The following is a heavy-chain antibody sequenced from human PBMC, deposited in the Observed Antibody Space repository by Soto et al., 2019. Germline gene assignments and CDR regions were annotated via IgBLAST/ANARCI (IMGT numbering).Heavy chain of an antibody. J-gene: IGHJ5*02. CDR2: IYYSGST. CDR3: ARSLPTVTTPENLNWFDP. Sequence: SETLSLTCTVSGGSISSYYWSWIRQPPGKGLEWIGYIYYSGSTNYNPSLKSRVTISVDTSKNQFSLKLSSVTAADTAVYYCARSLPTVTTPENLNWFDPWGQGTLVTVSS. CDR1: GGSISSYY. D-gene: IGHD4-4*01. V-gene: IGHV4-59*01.